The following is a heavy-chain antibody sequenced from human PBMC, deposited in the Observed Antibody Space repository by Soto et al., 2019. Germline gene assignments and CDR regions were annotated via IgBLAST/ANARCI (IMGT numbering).Heavy chain of an antibody. Sequence: SVKVSCKASGGTFSSYAISWVRQAPGQGLEWMGGIIPIFGTANYAQKFQGRVTITADESTSTAYMELSSLRSEDTAVYYCARVGRSSGWYELYYYYYYGMDVWGQGTTVTVSS. CDR1: GGTFSSYA. D-gene: IGHD6-19*01. CDR3: ARVGRSSGWYELYYYYYYGMDV. J-gene: IGHJ6*02. V-gene: IGHV1-69*13. CDR2: IIPIFGTA.